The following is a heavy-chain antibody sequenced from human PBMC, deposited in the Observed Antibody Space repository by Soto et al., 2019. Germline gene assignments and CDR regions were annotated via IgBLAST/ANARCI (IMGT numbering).Heavy chain of an antibody. J-gene: IGHJ6*02. CDR1: GFTLSSYS. Sequence: LXLSCAASGFTLSSYSMNWVRQAPGKGLEWFSSISSSSSYIYYADSVKGRFTISRDNAKNSLYLQMNSLRAEDTAVYYCARDKGYYDFWSGFDTRNYYYYYGMDVWGQGTTVTVSS. D-gene: IGHD3-3*01. V-gene: IGHV3-21*01. CDR3: ARDKGYYDFWSGFDTRNYYYYYGMDV. CDR2: ISSSSSYI.